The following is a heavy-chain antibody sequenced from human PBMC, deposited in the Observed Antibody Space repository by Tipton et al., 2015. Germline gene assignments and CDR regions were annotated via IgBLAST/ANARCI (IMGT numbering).Heavy chain of an antibody. CDR3: ARDYRWIQRWNHEALDI. V-gene: IGHV3-7*05. Sequence: GSLRLSCAASGFAFSTYWMTWVRQAPGKGLEWVGNIKEDGSAKYYVDSVEGRFTISRDNTKNSLYLQMNSLRADDTAVYYCARDYRWIQRWNHEALDIWGQGTMVTVSS. J-gene: IGHJ3*02. CDR1: GFAFSTYW. D-gene: IGHD5-18*01. CDR2: IKEDGSAK.